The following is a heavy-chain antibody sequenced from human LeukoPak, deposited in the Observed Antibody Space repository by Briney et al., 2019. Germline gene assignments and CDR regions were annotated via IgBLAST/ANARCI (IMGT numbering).Heavy chain of an antibody. J-gene: IGHJ4*02. D-gene: IGHD6-13*01. CDR2: IIPIFGTA. Sequence: SVKVSCKASGGTFSNYAIIWVRQAPGQGLECMGGIIPIFGTANYAQKFQGRVTITADKSTSTAYMEVSSLRSEDTAVYYCARGGASSWPPRPFDYWGQGTLVTVSS. CDR3: ARGGASSWPPRPFDY. V-gene: IGHV1-69*06. CDR1: GGTFSNYA.